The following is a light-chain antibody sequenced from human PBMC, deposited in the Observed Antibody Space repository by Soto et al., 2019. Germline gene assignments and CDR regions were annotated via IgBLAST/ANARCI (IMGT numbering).Light chain of an antibody. CDR1: SDDIGANNY. CDR2: EAA. J-gene: IGLJ2*01. CDR3: TSYTSASTLV. V-gene: IGLV2-14*01. Sequence: QSVLTQPPSVSGSPGQSITISCTGTSDDIGANNYVSWYQHHPGKAPKILIYEAANRPSGISHRFSGSKSGNTASLTISGLQAEDEADYFCTSYTSASTLVFGGGTKVTVL.